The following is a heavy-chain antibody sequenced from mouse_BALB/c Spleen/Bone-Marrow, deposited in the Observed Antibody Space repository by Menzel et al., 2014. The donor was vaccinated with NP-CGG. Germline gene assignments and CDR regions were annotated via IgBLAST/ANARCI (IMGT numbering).Heavy chain of an antibody. CDR3: ARSPYGNHFDY. D-gene: IGHD2-1*01. CDR1: GFTFSSYY. CDR2: INSNGGST. Sequence: DVKLVESGGGLVKLGGSLKLSCAASGFTFSSYYMSWVRPTPEKRLELVAAINSNGGSTYYPDTVKGRFTISRDNAKNALYLHMSSLKSEDTALYYCARSPYGNHFDYWGQGTTLTVSS. V-gene: IGHV5-6-2*01. J-gene: IGHJ2*01.